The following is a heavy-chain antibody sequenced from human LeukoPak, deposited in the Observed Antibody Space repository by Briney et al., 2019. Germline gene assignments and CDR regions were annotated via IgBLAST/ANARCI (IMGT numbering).Heavy chain of an antibody. Sequence: GGSLRLSCAASGFTFSNYAMSWVRQAPGKGLEWVSAISGSGGSTYYADSVKGRFTISRDNSKNTLYLQMNSLRAEDAAVYYCAKVDLVDYDFWSGSYYYYGMDVWGQGTTVTVSS. V-gene: IGHV3-23*01. J-gene: IGHJ6*02. D-gene: IGHD3-3*01. CDR2: ISGSGGST. CDR1: GFTFSNYA. CDR3: AKVDLVDYDFWSGSYYYYGMDV.